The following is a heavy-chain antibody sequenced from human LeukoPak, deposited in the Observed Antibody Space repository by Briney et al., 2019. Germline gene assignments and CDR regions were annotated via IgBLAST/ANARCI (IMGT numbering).Heavy chain of an antibody. V-gene: IGHV1-18*01. D-gene: IGHD3-10*01. J-gene: IGHJ1*01. CDR2: ISAYNGNT. Sequence: ASVKVSCKASGYTFTSYGISWVRQAPGQGLEWMGWISAYNGNTNYAQKLQGRVTMTTDTSTSTAYMELRSLRSDDTAVYYCARASLSVISEYFQHWGQGTLVTVSS. CDR3: ARASLSVISEYFQH. CDR1: GYTFTSYG.